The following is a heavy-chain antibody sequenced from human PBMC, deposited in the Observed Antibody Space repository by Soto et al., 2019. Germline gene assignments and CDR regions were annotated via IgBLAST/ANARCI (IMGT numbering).Heavy chain of an antibody. V-gene: IGHV4-4*02. D-gene: IGHD5-12*01. CDR3: ARLARDYFYNGTDV. Sequence: SETLSLTCAVSGGSISNSKWWTWVRQVPGKGLEWIGKIDQNGITNYNPSLKSRVTISKDESKNQLSLKLTSVTAADTALYYCARLARDYFYNGTDVWGQGTTVTSPQ. CDR2: IDQNGIT. J-gene: IGHJ6*01. CDR1: GGSISNSKW.